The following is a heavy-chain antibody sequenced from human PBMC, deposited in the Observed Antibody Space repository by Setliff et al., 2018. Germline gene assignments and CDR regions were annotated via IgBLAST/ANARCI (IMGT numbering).Heavy chain of an antibody. CDR1: GGSLDDYF. J-gene: IGHJ4*02. D-gene: IGHD2-8*02. CDR3: TVYNTGSSKDHY. Sequence: SETLSLTCAVYGGSLDDYFWTWIRQSPDKGLEWIGEINPNGVSNYNPSLKSRVTLSVDTSKNQFTLNLTSVTAADTALYYCTVYNTGSSKDHYWGQGTPVTVSS. V-gene: IGHV4-34*01. CDR2: INPNGVS.